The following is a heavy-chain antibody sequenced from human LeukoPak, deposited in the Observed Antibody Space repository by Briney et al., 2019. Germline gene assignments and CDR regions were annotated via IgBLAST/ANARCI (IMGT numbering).Heavy chain of an antibody. J-gene: IGHJ4*02. D-gene: IGHD6-19*01. CDR3: VQTTGWPGFDY. CDR2: IYNGVPT. V-gene: IGHV4-4*09. CDR1: GAPISRFY. Sequence: PSETLSLICTASGAPISRFYWSWVRQPPGKGLEWIGNIYNGVPTFFNPSLHSRVTLSVDTSKTQFSLELASVTGADTAVYYCVQTTGWPGFDYWGQGILVTVSS.